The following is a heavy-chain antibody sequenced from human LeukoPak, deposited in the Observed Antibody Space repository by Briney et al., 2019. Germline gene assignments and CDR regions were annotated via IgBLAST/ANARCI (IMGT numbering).Heavy chain of an antibody. J-gene: IGHJ1*01. V-gene: IGHV3-30*18. Sequence: GGSLRLSCAASGFTFRSYGMHWVRQAPGKGLEWVSAMTYDGATKYYADSMKGRFTISRDNSKNTLYLQINSLGAEDTAVYYCANDGVGAVLYCDCWGQGTLVTVSS. CDR2: MTYDGATK. CDR1: GFTFRSYG. CDR3: ANDGVGAVLYCDC. D-gene: IGHD1-26*01.